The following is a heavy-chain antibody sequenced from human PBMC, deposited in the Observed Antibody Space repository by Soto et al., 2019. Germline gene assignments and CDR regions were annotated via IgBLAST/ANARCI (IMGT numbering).Heavy chain of an antibody. CDR1: GGSFTYN. V-gene: IGHV1-69*13. J-gene: IGHJ6*02. Sequence: GASVKVSCKASGGSFTYNLSWVRQAPGQGLEWMGGIIPIFGTTNYAQKFQGRATITADESTKTAYMELSNLRSEDTAVYYCARLHSHGTYGMDVWGQGTTVTVSS. CDR3: ARLHSHGTYGMDV. CDR2: IIPIFGTT. D-gene: IGHD5-18*01.